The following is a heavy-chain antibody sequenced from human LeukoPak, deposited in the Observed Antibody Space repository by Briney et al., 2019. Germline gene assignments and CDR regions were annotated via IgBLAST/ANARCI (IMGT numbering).Heavy chain of an antibody. CDR1: GGSFSGYY. V-gene: IGHV4-34*01. CDR3: ARGYGCSSSFDP. D-gene: IGHD6-6*01. Sequence: ASETLSLTCAVYGGSFSGYYWSWIRQPPGKGLEWIGEINHSGSTNYNPSLKSRVTISVDTSKNQFSLMLSSVTAADTAVYYCARGYGCSSSFDPWGQGTLVTVSS. CDR2: INHSGST. J-gene: IGHJ5*02.